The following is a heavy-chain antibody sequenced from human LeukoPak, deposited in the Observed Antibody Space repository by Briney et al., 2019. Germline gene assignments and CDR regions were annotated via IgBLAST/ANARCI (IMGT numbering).Heavy chain of an antibody. D-gene: IGHD2-15*01. Sequence: GGSLRLSCAASGFTFSSYAMSWVCQAPGKGLEWVSAISGSGGSTYYADSVKGRFTISRDNSKNTLYLQMNSLRAEDTAVYYCAKGIHLKQPEIVVVVAASPGAFDIWGQGTMVTVSS. CDR2: ISGSGGST. CDR3: AKGIHLKQPEIVVVVAASPGAFDI. V-gene: IGHV3-23*01. J-gene: IGHJ3*02. CDR1: GFTFSSYA.